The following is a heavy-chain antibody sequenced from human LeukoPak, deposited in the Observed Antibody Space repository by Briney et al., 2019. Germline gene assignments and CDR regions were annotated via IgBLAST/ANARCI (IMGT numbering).Heavy chain of an antibody. V-gene: IGHV1-18*01. Sequence: ASVKVSCKASGYTFTSYGISWVRQAPGQGLERMGWIGAYNTNTNYAQKLQGRVTMTTDTSTSTAYMELRSLRSDDTAVYYCARDGPPIYCSGGTCCAEDWGQGTLVTVSS. CDR2: IGAYNTNT. J-gene: IGHJ4*02. CDR3: ARDGPPIYCSGGTCCAED. CDR1: GYTFTSYG. D-gene: IGHD2-15*01.